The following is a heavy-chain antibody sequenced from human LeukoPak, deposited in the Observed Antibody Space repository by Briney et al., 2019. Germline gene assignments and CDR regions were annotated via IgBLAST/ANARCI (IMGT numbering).Heavy chain of an antibody. D-gene: IGHD5-12*01. Sequence: SETLSLTCTVSGGSISSYYWSWIRQPPGKGLEWIGYFHISGTSTYNPSLKSRVTISVDTSKNQFSLKLSSVTAADTAVYYCARDLGYSGCVLGYWGQGTLVTVSS. CDR2: FHISGTS. V-gene: IGHV4-59*01. CDR1: GGSISSYY. J-gene: IGHJ4*02. CDR3: ARDLGYSGCVLGY.